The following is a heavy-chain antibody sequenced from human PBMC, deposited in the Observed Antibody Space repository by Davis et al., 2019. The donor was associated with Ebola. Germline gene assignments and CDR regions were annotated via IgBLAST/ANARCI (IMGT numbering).Heavy chain of an antibody. Sequence: ASVKVSCKASGGTFSSYAISWVRQAPGQGLEWMGWINTNSGGTNYAQKFQGWVTMTRDTSISTAYMELSRLRSDDTAVYYCARALNLNWFDPWGQGTLVTVSS. CDR3: ARALNLNWFDP. D-gene: IGHD1-14*01. J-gene: IGHJ5*02. CDR2: INTNSGGT. CDR1: GGTFSSYA. V-gene: IGHV1-2*04.